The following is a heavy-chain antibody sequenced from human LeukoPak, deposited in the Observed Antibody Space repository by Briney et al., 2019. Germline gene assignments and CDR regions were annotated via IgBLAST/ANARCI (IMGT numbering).Heavy chain of an antibody. Sequence: GGSPRLSCVASGFTFNKYGVHWVRQAPGKGLEWVAVIWYDGSYEYYADSVKGRLAISRDNDKNTVNLQMNSLRVEDSAVYYCARDGSGLAVRGWFDFWGQGTLVTVSS. CDR1: GFTFNKYG. J-gene: IGHJ5*01. CDR2: IWYDGSYE. CDR3: ARDGSGLAVRGWFDF. D-gene: IGHD3-10*01. V-gene: IGHV3-33*01.